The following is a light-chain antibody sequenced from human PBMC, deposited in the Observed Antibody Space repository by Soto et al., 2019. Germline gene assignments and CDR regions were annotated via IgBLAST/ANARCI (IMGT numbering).Light chain of an antibody. V-gene: IGLV2-14*01. CDR1: SSDVGAYNY. J-gene: IGLJ1*01. CDR2: EVS. CDR3: SSKRTTTSVV. Sequence: QSVLTQPASVSGFPGQTITISCTGTSSDVGAYNYVSWYQQHPGKAPQLMIYEVSNRPSGVSDRFSGSKSGNTASLTISGLQAEDEADYYCSSKRTTTSVVFGSGTKLTVL.